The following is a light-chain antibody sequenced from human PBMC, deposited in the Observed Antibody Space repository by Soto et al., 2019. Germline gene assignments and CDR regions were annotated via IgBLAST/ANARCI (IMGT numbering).Light chain of an antibody. Sequence: VSIKCRASQSFSRWLAWYQQKKGKAPKLMIYAASSLQSGVPSRFSGSGYGTDFNLTISSLQPEDFATYYCQQSYSTPITFGQGTRLEI. J-gene: IGKJ5*01. CDR2: AAS. CDR1: QSFSRW. CDR3: QQSYSTPIT. V-gene: IGKV1-39*01.